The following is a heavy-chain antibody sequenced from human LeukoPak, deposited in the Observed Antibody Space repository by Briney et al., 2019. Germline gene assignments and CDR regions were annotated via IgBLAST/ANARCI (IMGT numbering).Heavy chain of an antibody. CDR2: ISAYNGNT. Sequence: ASVKVSCKASGYTFTSYGISWVRQAPGQGLEWMGWISAYNGNTNYAQKLQGRVTMTTDTSTSTAYMELRSLRSDDTAVYYCARGPYSSGWYYYYGMDVWGQGTRSPSP. V-gene: IGHV1-18*01. D-gene: IGHD6-19*01. CDR3: ARGPYSSGWYYYYGMDV. CDR1: GYTFTSYG. J-gene: IGHJ6*02.